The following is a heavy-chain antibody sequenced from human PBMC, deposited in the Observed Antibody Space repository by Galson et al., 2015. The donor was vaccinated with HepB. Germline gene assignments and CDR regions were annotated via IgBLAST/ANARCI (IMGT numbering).Heavy chain of an antibody. Sequence: SVKVSCKASGGTFSSYTISWVRQAPGQGLEWMGRIIPILGIANYAQKFQGRVTITADKSTSTAYMELSSLRSEDTAVYYCARDFGGYCSGGSCRGGYWGQGTLVTVSS. CDR2: IIPILGIA. J-gene: IGHJ4*02. CDR1: GGTFSSYT. D-gene: IGHD2-15*01. V-gene: IGHV1-69*04. CDR3: ARDFGGYCSGGSCRGGY.